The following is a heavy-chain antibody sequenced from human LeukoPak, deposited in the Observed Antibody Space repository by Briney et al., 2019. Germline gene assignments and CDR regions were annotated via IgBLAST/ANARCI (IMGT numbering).Heavy chain of an antibody. CDR3: TKSDWFDP. V-gene: IGHV3-74*01. CDR2: IKGDGTDT. CDR1: GFRFSSYW. J-gene: IGHJ5*02. Sequence: PGGSLRLSCAASGFRFSSYWMHWVRQAPGKGLMWVSRIKGDGTDTYYADSVKGRFTISRGNAKNTLYLQMNSLRAEDTAVYYCTKSDWFDPWGQGTLVTVSS.